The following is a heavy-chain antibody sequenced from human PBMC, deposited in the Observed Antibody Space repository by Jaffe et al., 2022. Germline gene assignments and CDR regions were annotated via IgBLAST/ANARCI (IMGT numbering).Heavy chain of an antibody. Sequence: EVQLVESGGGLVQPGRSLRLSCTASGFTFGDYAMSWVRQAPGKGLEWVGFIRSKAYGGTTEYAASVKGRFTISRDDSKSIAYLQMNSLKTEDTAVYYCTRDGGRDRETFDYWGQGTLVTVSS. D-gene: IGHD3-16*01. CDR3: TRDGGRDRETFDY. J-gene: IGHJ4*02. CDR2: IRSKAYGGTT. CDR1: GFTFGDYA. V-gene: IGHV3-49*04.